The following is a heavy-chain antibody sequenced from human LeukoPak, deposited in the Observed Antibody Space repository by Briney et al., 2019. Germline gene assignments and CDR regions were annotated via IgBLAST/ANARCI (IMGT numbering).Heavy chain of an antibody. Sequence: ASVKVPCKASGYTFTSYGISWVRQAPGQGLEWMGWISAYNGKTNYAQKLQGRVTMTTDTSTRTAYMELRSLRADDTAVYYCARERDGMYYYDSSGYTHNLFDPWGQGTLVSVSS. CDR1: GYTFTSYG. CDR2: ISAYNGKT. D-gene: IGHD3-22*01. V-gene: IGHV1-18*01. J-gene: IGHJ5*02. CDR3: ARERDGMYYYDSSGYTHNLFDP.